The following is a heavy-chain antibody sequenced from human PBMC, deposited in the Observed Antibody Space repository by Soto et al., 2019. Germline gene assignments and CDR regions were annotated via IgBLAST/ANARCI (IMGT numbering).Heavy chain of an antibody. D-gene: IGHD3-16*02. V-gene: IGHV4-59*01. CDR3: AGYRKFWGMDV. Sequence: EALSLTCTVSGGSISSYYWSWIRQPPGKGLEWIGYIYYSGSTNYNPSLKSRVTISVDTSKNQFSLKLSSVTAADTAVYYCAGYRKFWGMDVWGQGTTVT. CDR1: GGSISSYY. J-gene: IGHJ6*02. CDR2: IYYSGST.